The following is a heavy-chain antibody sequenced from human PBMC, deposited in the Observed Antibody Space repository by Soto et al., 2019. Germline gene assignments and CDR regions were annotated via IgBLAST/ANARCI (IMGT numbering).Heavy chain of an antibody. Sequence: PSETLSLTCTVSGGSISSSSYYWGWIRQPPGKGLEWIGSIYYSGSTYYNPSLKSRVTISVDTSKNQFSLKLSSVTAADTAVYYCARRLGGNTICGVVIPAAYYSDYWGQGTLVTVSS. CDR2: IYYSGST. CDR1: GGSISSSSYY. CDR3: ARRLGGNTICGVVIPAAYYSDY. J-gene: IGHJ4*02. D-gene: IGHD3-3*01. V-gene: IGHV4-39*01.